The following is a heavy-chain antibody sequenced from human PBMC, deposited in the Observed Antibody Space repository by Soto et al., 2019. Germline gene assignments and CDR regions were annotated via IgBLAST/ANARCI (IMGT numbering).Heavy chain of an antibody. J-gene: IGHJ4*02. V-gene: IGHV1-69*13. CDR3: ATGPDGSSWYAGY. D-gene: IGHD6-13*01. Sequence: SVKVSCKASGYTFTSHYMHWVRQAPGQGLEWMGGIIPIFGTANYAQKFQGRVTITADESTSTAYMELSSLRSEDTAVYYCATGPDGSSWYAGYWGQGTQVTVSS. CDR1: GYTFTSHY. CDR2: IIPIFGTA.